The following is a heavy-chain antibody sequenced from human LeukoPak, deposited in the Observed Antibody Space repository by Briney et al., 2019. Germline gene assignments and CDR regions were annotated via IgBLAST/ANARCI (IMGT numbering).Heavy chain of an antibody. CDR1: GFTFDDYA. CDR2: ISWNSGSI. CDR3: ARDLGYSYGYY. D-gene: IGHD5-18*01. V-gene: IGHV3-9*01. Sequence: GRSLRLSCAASGFTFDDYAMHWVRQAPGKGLEWVSGISWNSGSIGYADSVKGRFTISRDNAKNSLYLQMNSLRAEDTAVYYCARDLGYSYGYYWGQGTLVTVSS. J-gene: IGHJ4*02.